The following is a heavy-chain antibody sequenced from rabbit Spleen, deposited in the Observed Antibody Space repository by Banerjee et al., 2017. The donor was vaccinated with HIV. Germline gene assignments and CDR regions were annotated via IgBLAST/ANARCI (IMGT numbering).Heavy chain of an antibody. V-gene: IGHV1S43*01. CDR1: GFIISSTYW. D-gene: IGHD1-1*01. CDR3: ARGSGDDRYNL. CDR2: IDDVDGST. Sequence: QSLEESGGDLVKPGGTLTLTCTASGFIISSTYWICWVRQAPGKGLEWIACIDDVDGSTYYASWAKGRFTIPRSTSLNTVTLQMTSLTVADTATYFCARGSGDDRYNLWGPGTLVTV. J-gene: IGHJ4*01.